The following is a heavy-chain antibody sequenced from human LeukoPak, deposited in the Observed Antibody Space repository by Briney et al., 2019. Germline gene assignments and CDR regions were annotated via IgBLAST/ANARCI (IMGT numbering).Heavy chain of an antibody. V-gene: IGHV3-49*04. CDR2: IRSKAYGGTT. D-gene: IGHD3-10*01. J-gene: IGHJ4*02. CDR1: GFTFGDYA. Sequence: GSLRLSCTASGFTFGDYAMSWVSQAPGKGLEWVGFIRSKAYGGTTEYAASVKGRFTIPRDDSKSIAYLQMNSLKTEDTAVYYCTRAPYYYGSGSYYNPVDFDYWGQGTLVTVSS. CDR3: TRAPYYYGSGSYYNPVDFDY.